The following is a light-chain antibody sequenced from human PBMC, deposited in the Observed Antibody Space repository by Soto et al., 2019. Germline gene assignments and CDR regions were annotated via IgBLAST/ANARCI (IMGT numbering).Light chain of an antibody. CDR2: AVS. J-gene: IGLJ1*01. CDR3: SSYSISTSHYV. Sequence: QSALTQPASVSGSPGQSITISCTGTISDVGGYDYVSWYQHLPGKAPKLMISAVSNRPSGIATRFSGSKSGNTASLTISGLQAEDEADYFCSSYSISTSHYVFGTGTKLTVL. CDR1: ISDVGGYDY. V-gene: IGLV2-14*01.